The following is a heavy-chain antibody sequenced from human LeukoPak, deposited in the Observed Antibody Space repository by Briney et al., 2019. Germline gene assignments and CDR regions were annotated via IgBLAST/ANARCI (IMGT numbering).Heavy chain of an antibody. D-gene: IGHD3-3*01. CDR3: AIIYSPSSVSAVVPEAINY. V-gene: IGHV3-21*01. CDR1: GCRLHNYT. CDR2: ICTSSWYI. Sequence: GGSLRLSCVASGCRLHNYTMNWVRQAPGKGLEWVSLICTSSWYIYSAASVKRQFIIHRDTANNSSYLQTNSLRAEDTAVYYSAIIYSPSSVSAVVPEAINYWGQGTLVTVSS. J-gene: IGHJ4*02.